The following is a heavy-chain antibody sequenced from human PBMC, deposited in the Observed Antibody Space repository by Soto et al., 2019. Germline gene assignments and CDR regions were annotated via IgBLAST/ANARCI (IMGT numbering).Heavy chain of an antibody. D-gene: IGHD3-10*01. CDR2: LYHSGST. CDR3: ARDHRVRGVIGYYYYGMDV. J-gene: IGHJ6*02. V-gene: IGHV4-4*02. Sequence: QVQLQESGPGLVKPSGTLSLTCAVSGGSISSSNWWSWVRQPPGKGLEWIGELYHSGSTNYNPSHKSRVTISVDKSKNQFSLKLSSVTAADTAVYYCARDHRVRGVIGYYYYGMDVWGQGTTVTVSS. CDR1: GGSISSSNW.